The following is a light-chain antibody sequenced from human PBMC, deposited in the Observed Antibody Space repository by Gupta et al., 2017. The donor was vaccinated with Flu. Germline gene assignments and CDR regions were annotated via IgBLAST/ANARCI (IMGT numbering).Light chain of an antibody. CDR2: KAS. CDR1: QSIRGW. J-gene: IGKJ4*01. CDR3: QQYDSYSLT. V-gene: IGKV1-5*03. Sequence: DIQMPQSPSTLSASVGDRVTITCRASQSIRGWLAWYQRKPGKAPNRLIYKASSLASGVPSRFSGSGSGTEFTLTINSLQPDDFATYYCQQYDSYSLTFGGGTEVEIK.